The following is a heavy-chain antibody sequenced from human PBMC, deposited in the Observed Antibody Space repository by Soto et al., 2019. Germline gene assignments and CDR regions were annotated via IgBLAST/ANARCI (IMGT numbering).Heavy chain of an antibody. CDR1: GFTFGDYA. CDR2: ISRNSGTI. V-gene: IGHV3-9*01. Sequence: GGSLRLSCAASGFTFGDYALHWVRQVPGKGLDWVSSISRNSGTIAYADFVKGRFTISRDNAKNFLYLQMNSLRTEDTALYYCAKDGISFYESPSYYPFYYFDSWGQGTLVTVSS. J-gene: IGHJ4*02. D-gene: IGHD3-10*01. CDR3: AKDGISFYESPSYYPFYYFDS.